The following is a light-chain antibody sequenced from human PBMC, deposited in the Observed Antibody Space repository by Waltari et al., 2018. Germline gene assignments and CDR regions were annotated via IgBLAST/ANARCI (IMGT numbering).Light chain of an antibody. Sequence: FVLTQSQGTLSLSPGERVTLPCRASQSVSSNYLAWYQQKPGQAPRLLIYDASNRATGIADRFSGSGSGTDFTLTISRLEPEDVAVYYCQQYGRSPWTFGQGTKVEIK. J-gene: IGKJ1*01. CDR1: QSVSSNY. CDR3: QQYGRSPWT. V-gene: IGKV3-20*01. CDR2: DAS.